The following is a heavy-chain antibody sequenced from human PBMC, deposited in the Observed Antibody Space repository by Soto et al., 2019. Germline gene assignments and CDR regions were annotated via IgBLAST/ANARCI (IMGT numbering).Heavy chain of an antibody. CDR1: GFIFENFG. J-gene: IGHJ5*02. V-gene: IGHV3-23*01. CDR2: ISGSGFKK. CDR3: AKNQGVELVPLATVDWFDP. Sequence: GGSLRLSCAASGFIFENFGMSWVRQAPGKGLEWISSISGSGFKKYYADSVKGRFTISRDSSKSTVYLELNNLSAEDTAVYHCAKNQGVELVPLATVDWFDPWGQGSVVTVSS. D-gene: IGHD1-26*01.